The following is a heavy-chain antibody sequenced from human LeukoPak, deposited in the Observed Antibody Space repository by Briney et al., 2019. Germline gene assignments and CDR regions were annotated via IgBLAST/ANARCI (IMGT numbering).Heavy chain of an antibody. Sequence: ASVKVSCEASGYTFTSYGINWVRQAPGQGLEWMGWISAYNGNTNYAQKLQGRVTMTTDTSTSTAYMELRSLRSDDTAVYYCARLYCSSTSCYPYYMDVWGKGTTVTVSS. CDR1: GYTFTSYG. CDR3: ARLYCSSTSCYPYYMDV. CDR2: ISAYNGNT. J-gene: IGHJ6*03. D-gene: IGHD2-2*01. V-gene: IGHV1-18*01.